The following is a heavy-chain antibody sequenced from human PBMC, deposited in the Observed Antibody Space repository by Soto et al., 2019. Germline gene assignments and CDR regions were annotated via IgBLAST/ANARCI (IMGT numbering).Heavy chain of an antibody. CDR1: GYTFTSYP. D-gene: IGHD3-22*01. V-gene: IGHV1-3*01. CDR2: INAGNGDT. Sequence: ASVKVSCKASGYTFTSYPMHWVRQAPGQGLEWIGWINAGNGDTKYSQKFQGRVTITRDTSANTVYMELSSLRSEDTAVFYCARDWTHYDSSGPGDYWGQGTLVTVSS. J-gene: IGHJ4*02. CDR3: ARDWTHYDSSGPGDY.